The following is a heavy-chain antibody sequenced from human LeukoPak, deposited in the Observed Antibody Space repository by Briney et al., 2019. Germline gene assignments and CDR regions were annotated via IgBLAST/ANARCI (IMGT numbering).Heavy chain of an antibody. D-gene: IGHD5-24*01. V-gene: IGHV3-53*01. CDR2: IYSGGST. CDR3: ARDGYNGAFDI. CDR1: GFTVSSNY. Sequence: GGSLRLSCAASGFTVSSNYMSWVRQAPGMGLEWVSVIYSGGSTYYADSVKGRFTISRDNSKNTLYLQMNSLRAEDTAVYYCARDGYNGAFDIWGQGTMVTVSS. J-gene: IGHJ3*02.